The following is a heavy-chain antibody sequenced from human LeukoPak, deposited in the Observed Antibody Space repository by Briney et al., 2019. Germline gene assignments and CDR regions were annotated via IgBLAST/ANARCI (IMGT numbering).Heavy chain of an antibody. CDR2: INHSGST. CDR1: GGSFSGYY. V-gene: IGHV4-34*01. CDR3: ARTSGPIAAAGTVKAFNI. D-gene: IGHD6-13*01. J-gene: IGHJ3*02. Sequence: SETLSLTCAVYGGSFSGYYWSWIRQPPGKGLEWIGEINHSGSTNYNPSLKSRVTISVDTSKNQFPLKLSSVTAADTAVYYCARTSGPIAAAGTVKAFNIWGQGTMVTVSS.